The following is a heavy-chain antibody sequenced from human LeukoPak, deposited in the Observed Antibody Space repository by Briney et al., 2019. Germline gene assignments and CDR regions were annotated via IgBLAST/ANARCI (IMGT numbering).Heavy chain of an antibody. CDR3: AKGRSGWYEGLDY. J-gene: IGHJ4*02. D-gene: IGHD6-19*01. CDR1: GFTFSTYA. CDR2: ISHGGDSA. V-gene: IGHV3-23*01. Sequence: PGGSLRLSCTASGFTFSTYAMTWVRQAPGKGLEWVSVISHGGDSAWYADSVKGRFTISRDNSKGTLSLQMNSLRADDTAIYYCAKGRSGWYEGLDYWGQGILVTVSS.